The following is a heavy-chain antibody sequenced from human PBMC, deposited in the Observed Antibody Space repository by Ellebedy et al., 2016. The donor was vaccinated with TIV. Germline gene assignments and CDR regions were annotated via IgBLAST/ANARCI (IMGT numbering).Heavy chain of an antibody. J-gene: IGHJ4*02. Sequence: SVKVSXKASRGTFSSYAISWVRQAPGQGLEWMGGIIPIFGTANYAQKFQGRVTITADESTSTAYMELSSLRSEDTAVYYCARGPYIAAAGTENYYFDYWGQGTLVTVSS. CDR2: IIPIFGTA. V-gene: IGHV1-69*13. CDR1: RGTFSSYA. CDR3: ARGPYIAAAGTENYYFDY. D-gene: IGHD6-13*01.